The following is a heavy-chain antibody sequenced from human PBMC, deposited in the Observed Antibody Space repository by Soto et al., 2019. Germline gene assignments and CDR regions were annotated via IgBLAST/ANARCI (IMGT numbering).Heavy chain of an antibody. J-gene: IGHJ4*02. V-gene: IGHV4-39*01. CDR2: IYYRGST. Sequence: QLQLQESGPGLVKPSETLSLTCTVSGGSISSSSYYRGWIRQPPGKGLEWIGSIYYRGSTYYNPSLKSRVTISVDTSKNQFSLKLSSVTAADTAVYYCARQHCSGGSCYFGYWGQGTLVTVSS. CDR1: GGSISSSSYY. CDR3: ARQHCSGGSCYFGY. D-gene: IGHD2-15*01.